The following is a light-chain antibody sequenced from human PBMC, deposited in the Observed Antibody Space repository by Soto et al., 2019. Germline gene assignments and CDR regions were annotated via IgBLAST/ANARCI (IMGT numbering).Light chain of an antibody. Sequence: QSALTQPASVSGSPGQSITISCTGTSSDVGGYNYVSWYQQHPDKAPKLMIYEVTNRPSGVSFRFSGSKSGNTASLTISGLQPEDEADYYCSSYTSTSTLYVFGTGTKVTV. J-gene: IGLJ1*01. CDR3: SSYTSTSTLYV. V-gene: IGLV2-14*01. CDR2: EVT. CDR1: SSDVGGYNY.